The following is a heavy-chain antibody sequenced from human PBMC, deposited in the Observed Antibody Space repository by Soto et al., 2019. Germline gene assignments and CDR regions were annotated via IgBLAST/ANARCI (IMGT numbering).Heavy chain of an antibody. D-gene: IGHD1-1*01. CDR2: IGAHNGNT. J-gene: IGHJ4*02. CDR3: ARGRYGDY. CDR1: GYAFTTYG. V-gene: IGHV1-18*01. Sequence: QVHLVQSGAEVKKPGASVKVSCQGSGYAFTTYGITWVRQAPGQGLEWMGWIGAHNGNTNYAHKLQGRVTVTRDTSTSTAYMELRSLRYDDTAVYYCARGRYGDYWGQGALATVSS.